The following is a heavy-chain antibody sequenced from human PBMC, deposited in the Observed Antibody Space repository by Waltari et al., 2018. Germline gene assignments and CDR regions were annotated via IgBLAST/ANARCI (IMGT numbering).Heavy chain of an antibody. Sequence: EVQLVQSGAEVKKPGESLKISCKGSGYSFTSYWIGWGRQMPGKGLEWMGIIYPGDSDTRYSPSFQGQVTISADKSISTAYLQWSSLKASDTAMYYCARRYCSGGSCYSVDYWGQGTLVTVSS. J-gene: IGHJ4*02. D-gene: IGHD2-15*01. CDR1: GYSFTSYW. CDR3: ARRYCSGGSCYSVDY. V-gene: IGHV5-51*01. CDR2: IYPGDSDT.